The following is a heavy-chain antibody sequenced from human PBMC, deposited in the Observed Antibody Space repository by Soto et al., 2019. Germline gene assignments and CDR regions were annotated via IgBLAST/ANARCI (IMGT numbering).Heavy chain of an antibody. CDR2: ISSSSSYI. J-gene: IGHJ4*02. V-gene: IGHV3-21*01. CDR1: GFTFSSYS. D-gene: IGHD2-15*01. Sequence: EVQLVESGGGLVKPGGSLRLSCAASGFTFSSYSMNWVHQAPGKGLEWVSSISSSSSYIYYADSVKGRFTISRDNAKNSLYLQMNSLRAEDTAVYYCARESFVVAAYDYWGQGTLVTVSS. CDR3: ARESFVVAAYDY.